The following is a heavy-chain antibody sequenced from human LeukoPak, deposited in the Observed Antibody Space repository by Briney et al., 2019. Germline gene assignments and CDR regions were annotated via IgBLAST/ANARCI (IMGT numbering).Heavy chain of an antibody. CDR1: GFTFSSYG. CDR3: ARDGVVVPAADYNWFDP. J-gene: IGHJ5*02. V-gene: IGHV3-33*01. D-gene: IGHD2-2*01. CDR2: IWYDGSNK. Sequence: GGSLRLSCAASGFTFSSYGMHWVRQAPGKGLEWVAVIWYDGSNKYYADSVKGRFTISRDNSKNTPYLQMNSLRAEDTAVYYCARDGVVVPAADYNWFDPWGQGTLVTVSS.